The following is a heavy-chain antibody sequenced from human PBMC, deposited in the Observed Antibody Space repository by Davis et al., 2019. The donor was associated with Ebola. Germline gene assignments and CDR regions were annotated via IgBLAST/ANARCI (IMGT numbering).Heavy chain of an antibody. CDR1: GFTFSSYA. CDR3: ARAAAAGTYYYYMDV. Sequence: GESLKISCAASGFTFSSYAMSWVRQAPGKGLEWVSAISGSGGSTYYADSVKGRFTISRDNSKNTLYLQMNSLRAEDTAVYYCARAAAAGTYYYYMDVWGKGTTVTVSS. J-gene: IGHJ6*03. CDR2: ISGSGGST. D-gene: IGHD6-13*01. V-gene: IGHV3-23*01.